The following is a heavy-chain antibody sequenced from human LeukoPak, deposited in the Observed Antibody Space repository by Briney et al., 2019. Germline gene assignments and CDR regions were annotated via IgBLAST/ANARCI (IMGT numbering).Heavy chain of an antibody. D-gene: IGHD4-17*01. Sequence: GGSLRLSCAASGFTFSSYSMNWVRQAPGKGLEWVSSISSSSSYIYYADSVKGRFTISRDNAKNSLYLQMNSLRAEDTAVYYCARDDYGAFVFDYWGQGTLVTVSS. CDR1: GFTFSSYS. V-gene: IGHV3-21*01. CDR2: ISSSSSYI. J-gene: IGHJ4*02. CDR3: ARDDYGAFVFDY.